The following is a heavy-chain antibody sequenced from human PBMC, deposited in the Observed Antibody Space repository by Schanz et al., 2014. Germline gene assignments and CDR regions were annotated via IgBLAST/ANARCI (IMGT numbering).Heavy chain of an antibody. D-gene: IGHD6-19*01. CDR2: IYSSGST. V-gene: IGHV3-53*01. CDR1: GFTVSNSY. Sequence: DVQLVDSGGGLVQPGGSLRLSCAASGFTVSNSYIHWVRQAPGKGLEWVSTIYSSGSTYYADSVRGRFTISRDNSMNTVYLQMTSLIAEDTAVYYCAKCIGWYGRCAFDIWGQGTMVTVSS. J-gene: IGHJ3*02. CDR3: AKCIGWYGRCAFDI.